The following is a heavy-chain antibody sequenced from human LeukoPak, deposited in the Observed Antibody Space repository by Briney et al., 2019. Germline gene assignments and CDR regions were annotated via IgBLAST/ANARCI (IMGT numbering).Heavy chain of an antibody. D-gene: IGHD3-10*01. CDR3: ARWSITMVRAGDY. CDR1: GYTFTGYY. CDR2: INPNSGGT. J-gene: IGHJ4*02. Sequence: ASVKVSCKASGYTFTGYYMHWVRQAPGQGLEWMGWINPNSGGTNYAQKFQGWVTMTRDTSISTAYMELRSLRSDDTAVYYCARWSITMVRAGDYWGQGTLVTVSS. V-gene: IGHV1-2*04.